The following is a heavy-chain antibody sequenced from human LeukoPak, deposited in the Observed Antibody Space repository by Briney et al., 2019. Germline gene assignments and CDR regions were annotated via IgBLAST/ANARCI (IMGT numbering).Heavy chain of an antibody. V-gene: IGHV4-38-2*02. D-gene: IGHD6-19*01. CDR1: GYSISSGYY. CDR3: AREAVANSRKGAFDI. CDR2: IYHSGST. Sequence: SETLSLTCAVSGYSISSGYYWGWIRQPPGKGLEWIGSIYHSGSTYYNPSLKSRVTISVDTSKNQFSLKLSSVTAADTAVYYCAREAVANSRKGAFDIWGQGTMVTVSS. J-gene: IGHJ3*02.